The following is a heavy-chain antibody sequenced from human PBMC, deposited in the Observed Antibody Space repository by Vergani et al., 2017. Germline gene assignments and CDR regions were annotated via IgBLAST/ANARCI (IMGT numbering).Heavy chain of an antibody. Sequence: EVQLVESGGGLVKPGGSLRLSCAASGFTFDEYAMHWVRHAPGKGLEWVAGINWNRGNTGYADSVKGRFTISRDNSKNTLYLQMNSLRAADTAVYDCAKGFWSGLNAWDYWGQGTLVTVSS. CDR1: GFTFDEYA. CDR3: AKGFWSGLNAWDY. D-gene: IGHD3-3*01. V-gene: IGHV3-9*01. CDR2: INWNRGNT. J-gene: IGHJ4*02.